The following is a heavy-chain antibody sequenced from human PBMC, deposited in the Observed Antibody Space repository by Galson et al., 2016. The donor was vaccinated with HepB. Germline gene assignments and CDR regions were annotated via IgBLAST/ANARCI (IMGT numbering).Heavy chain of an antibody. CDR2: ISYTGTT. Sequence: SETLSLTCTVSGGSISSASYYWGWLRQPPGKGLEWIGSISYTGTTYYNPSLKSRATLFVDTSKNHFSLRLSSVTAADTAVYYCARLYYDFWSGYPADPWGQGTLVTVSS. D-gene: IGHD3-3*01. J-gene: IGHJ5*02. CDR1: GGSISSASYY. V-gene: IGHV4-39*02. CDR3: ARLYYDFWSGYPADP.